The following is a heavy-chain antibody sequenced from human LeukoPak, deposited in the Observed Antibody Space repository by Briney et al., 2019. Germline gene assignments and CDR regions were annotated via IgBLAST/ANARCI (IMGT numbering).Heavy chain of an antibody. V-gene: IGHV3-30*02. Sequence: PGGSLRLSCAASGFTFSDYGMHWVRQAPGKGLEWVAFIRNDGSTKYYGDSVKGRFTISRDNSKNTLYLQMNSLRAEDTAVYYCAKSSGKSIRSYYYGMDVWGQGTTVTVSS. CDR3: AKSSGKSIRSYYYGMDV. D-gene: IGHD3-10*01. CDR1: GFTFSDYG. J-gene: IGHJ6*02. CDR2: IRNDGSTK.